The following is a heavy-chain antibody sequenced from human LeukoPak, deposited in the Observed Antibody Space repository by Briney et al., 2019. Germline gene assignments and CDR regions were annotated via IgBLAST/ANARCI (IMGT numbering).Heavy chain of an antibody. CDR3: ARVYEWGVGATNYMDV. CDR1: GYTFTSYG. J-gene: IGHJ6*03. CDR2: ISAYNGNT. Sequence: ASVTVSCKASGYTFTSYGISWVRQAPGQGLEWMGWISAYNGNTNYAQKLQGRVTMTTDTSTSTAYMELRSLRSDDTAVYYCARVYEWGVGATNYMDVWGKGTTVTISS. V-gene: IGHV1-18*01. D-gene: IGHD1-26*01.